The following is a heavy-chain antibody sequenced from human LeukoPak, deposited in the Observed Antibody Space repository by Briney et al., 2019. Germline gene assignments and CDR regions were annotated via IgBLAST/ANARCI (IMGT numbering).Heavy chain of an antibody. D-gene: IGHD3-16*01. CDR1: GGSIYSYY. J-gene: IGHJ4*02. Sequence: PSETLSLTCNVSGGSIYSYYWSWIRQPPGRGLEWVGDIYYRGSTIYNPSHKSRVTISVDTSKNQFSLNLRSVTAADTAVYYCARIDYATFDCWGPGTLVAVSS. V-gene: IGHV4-59*01. CDR3: ARIDYATFDC. CDR2: IYYRGST.